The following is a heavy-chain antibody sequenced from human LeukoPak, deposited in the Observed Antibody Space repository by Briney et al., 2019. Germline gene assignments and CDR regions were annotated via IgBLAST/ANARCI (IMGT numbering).Heavy chain of an antibody. CDR2: ISWNSGSI. V-gene: IGHV3-9*01. Sequence: PGGSLRLSCAASGFTFDDYAMHWVRQAPGKGLEWVSGISWNSGSIGYADSVKGRLTIPRDNAKNSLYLQMNSLRAEDTALYYCAKNGYRYNWNYGADYFDYWGQGTLVTVSS. D-gene: IGHD1-7*01. J-gene: IGHJ4*02. CDR1: GFTFDDYA. CDR3: AKNGYRYNWNYGADYFDY.